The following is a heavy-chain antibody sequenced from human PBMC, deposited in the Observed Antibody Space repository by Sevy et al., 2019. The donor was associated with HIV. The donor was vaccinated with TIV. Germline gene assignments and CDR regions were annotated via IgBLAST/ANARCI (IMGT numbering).Heavy chain of an antibody. CDR1: GFTFGDYA. V-gene: IGHV3-49*03. CDR3: TRGPSGNYSVSFDD. D-gene: IGHD1-26*01. J-gene: IGHJ4*02. Sequence: GGSLRLSCTTSGFTFGDYALSWFRQAPGKGLQWVTFIGGKTYGGTAEYAASVKGRFTISRDDSKSIAYLQMNSLKTEDTAVYYCTRGPSGNYSVSFDDWGQGTLVTVSS. CDR2: IGGKTYGGTA.